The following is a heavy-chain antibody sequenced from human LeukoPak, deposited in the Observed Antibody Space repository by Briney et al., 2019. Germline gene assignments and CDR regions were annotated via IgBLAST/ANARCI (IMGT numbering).Heavy chain of an antibody. J-gene: IGHJ5*02. D-gene: IGHD4-11*01. CDR3: ARSGNYVGP. CDR2: IYHSGST. CDR1: GGSISSGGYS. Sequence: PSQTLSLTCAVSGGSISSGGYSWSWIRQPPGKGLEWIGYIYHSGSTYYNPCLKSRVTISVDRSKNQFSLKLSSVTAADTAVYYCARSGNYVGPWGQGTLVTVSS. V-gene: IGHV4-30-2*01.